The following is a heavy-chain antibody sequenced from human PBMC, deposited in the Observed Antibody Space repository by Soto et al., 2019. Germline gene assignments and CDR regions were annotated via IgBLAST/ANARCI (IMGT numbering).Heavy chain of an antibody. CDR3: ARDKFSGTYYVKGVTYLFDY. CDR2: LNQDGSEK. D-gene: IGHD1-26*01. CDR1: GFTFTDYW. Sequence: GGSLRLSCAASGFTFTDYWMSWVRQAPGKGLEWVANLNQDGSEKNCVDSVKGRFTISRDNAKNSVYLQLNSLRAEDTAVYYCARDKFSGTYYVKGVTYLFDYWGQGALVTVSS. V-gene: IGHV3-7*03. J-gene: IGHJ4*02.